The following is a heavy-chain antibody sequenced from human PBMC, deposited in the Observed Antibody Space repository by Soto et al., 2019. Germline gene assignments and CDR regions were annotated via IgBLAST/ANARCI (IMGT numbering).Heavy chain of an antibody. CDR1: GGTFSRYA. D-gene: IGHD2-15*01. Sequence: ASVKVSCKASGGTFSRYAVNWVRQAPGHGLEWMGGIIPLFGTAKYAQKFQDRVTITADESTSTAHMELRSLTSDDTAVYYCARDYGHDCSGGNCYFYFWGQGTLVTVSS. V-gene: IGHV1-69*13. J-gene: IGHJ4*02. CDR2: IIPLFGTA. CDR3: ARDYGHDCSGGNCYFYF.